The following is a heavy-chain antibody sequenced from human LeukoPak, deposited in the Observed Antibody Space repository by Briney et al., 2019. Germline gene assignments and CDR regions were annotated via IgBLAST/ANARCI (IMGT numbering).Heavy chain of an antibody. CDR1: GFTFSSYE. D-gene: IGHD3-10*02. Sequence: GGSLRLSCAASGFTFSSYEMNWVRQAPGKGLEWVSYISSSGSTIYYADSVKGRFTISRDNAKNSLYLQMNSLRAEDTAVYYCAQLGITMIGGVWGKGTTVTISS. V-gene: IGHV3-48*03. CDR2: ISSSGSTI. CDR3: AQLGITMIGGV. J-gene: IGHJ6*04.